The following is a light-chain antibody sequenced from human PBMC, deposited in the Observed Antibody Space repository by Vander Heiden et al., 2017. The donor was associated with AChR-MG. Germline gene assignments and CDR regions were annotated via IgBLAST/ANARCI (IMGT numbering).Light chain of an antibody. CDR1: SRDVGGYNY. CDR2: EVS. V-gene: IGLV2-8*01. CDR3: SSYAGSNNWV. Sequence: QPPSASGSPGQSVTISCTGTSRDVGGYNYVSWYQQHPGKAPKLMIYEVSKRPSGVHDRFSGSKAGNTASLTFSGRQAEDEAEYYCSSYAGSNNWVFGGGTKRTVL. J-gene: IGLJ3*02.